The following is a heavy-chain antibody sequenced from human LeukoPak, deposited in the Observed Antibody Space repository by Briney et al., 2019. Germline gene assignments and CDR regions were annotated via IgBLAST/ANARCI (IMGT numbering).Heavy chain of an antibody. CDR1: GYSISSGYY. V-gene: IGHV4-61*01. Sequence: SETLSLTCTVSGYSISSGYYWGWIRQPPGKGLEWIGYIYYSGSTNYNPSLKSRVTISVDTSKNQFSLKLSSVTAADTAVYYCAGVTDYGDYWDWFDPWGQGTLVTVSS. D-gene: IGHD4-17*01. J-gene: IGHJ5*02. CDR2: IYYSGST. CDR3: AGVTDYGDYWDWFDP.